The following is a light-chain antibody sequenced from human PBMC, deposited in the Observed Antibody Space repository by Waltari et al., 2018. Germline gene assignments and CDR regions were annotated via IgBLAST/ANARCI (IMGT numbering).Light chain of an antibody. V-gene: IGKV1-5*03. J-gene: IGKJ1*01. CDR2: EAS. CDR1: QSIRSW. Sequence: DIQMTQSPSTLSASVGDTVSIPCRASQSIRSWLAWYQRKPGKAPKLLIYEASTLESGVPSRFSGSGSGTESTLVISSLQPEDFASYHCQQYDRYPWTFGLGTEVEIK. CDR3: QQYDRYPWT.